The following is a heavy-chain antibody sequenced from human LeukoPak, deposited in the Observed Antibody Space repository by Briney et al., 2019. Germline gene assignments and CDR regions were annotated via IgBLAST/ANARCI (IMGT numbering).Heavy chain of an antibody. V-gene: IGHV4-59*01. CDR3: AREGIYYYDSSGSSGPFDI. D-gene: IGHD3-22*01. Sequence: KPSETLSLTCSVSGGSISSYYWSWIRQPPGKGLEWIGYIYYSGSTNYNPSLKSRVTISVDTSKNQFSLKLSSVTAADTAVYYCAREGIYYYDSSGSSGPFDIWGQGTMVTVSS. CDR2: IYYSGST. J-gene: IGHJ3*02. CDR1: GGSISSYY.